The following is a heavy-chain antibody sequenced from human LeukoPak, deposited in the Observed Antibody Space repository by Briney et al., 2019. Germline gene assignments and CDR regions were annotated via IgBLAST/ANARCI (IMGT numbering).Heavy chain of an antibody. CDR2: IYYSGST. D-gene: IGHD4-11*01. Sequence: SETLSLTCTVSGGPISSYYWSWIRQPPGKGLEWIGYIYYSGSTNYNPSLKSRVTISVDTSKNQFSLKLSSVTAADTAVYYCARDGDYSNYAFDYWGQGTLVTVSS. J-gene: IGHJ4*02. CDR1: GGPISSYY. V-gene: IGHV4-59*01. CDR3: ARDGDYSNYAFDY.